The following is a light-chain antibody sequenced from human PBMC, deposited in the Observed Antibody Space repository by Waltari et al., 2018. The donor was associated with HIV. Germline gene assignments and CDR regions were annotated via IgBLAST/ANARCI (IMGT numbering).Light chain of an antibody. Sequence: QSVLTQPPSGSTAPGQRITISCTGSSSNTGAGFDVNWYQPRPGTAPRVLSYGNSKRPSGAPGRFSGPKSSISASLAITVREAEAEADYYCKSYDSSLRGHACGTGTKVTAL. CDR3: KSYDSSLRGHA. CDR1: SSNTGAGFD. CDR2: GNS. V-gene: IGLV1-40*01. J-gene: IGLJ1*01.